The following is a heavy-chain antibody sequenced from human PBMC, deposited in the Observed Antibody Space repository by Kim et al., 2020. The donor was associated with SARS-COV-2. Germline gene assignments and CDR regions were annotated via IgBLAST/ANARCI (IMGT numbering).Heavy chain of an antibody. J-gene: IGHJ4*02. V-gene: IGHV4-34*01. CDR2: INHSGST. CDR1: GGSFSGYY. CDR3: ARGNSYYDFWSGYYAPFDY. D-gene: IGHD3-3*01. Sequence: SETLSLTCAVYGGSFSGYYWSWIRQPPGKGLEWIGEINHSGSTNYNPSLKSRVTISVDTSKNQFSLKLSSVTAADTAVYYCARGNSYYDFWSGYYAPFDYWGQGTLVTVSS.